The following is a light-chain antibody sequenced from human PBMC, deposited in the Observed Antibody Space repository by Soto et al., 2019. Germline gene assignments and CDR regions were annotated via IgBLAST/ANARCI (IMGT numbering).Light chain of an antibody. J-gene: IGKJ1*01. CDR3: QQYNNWPKWT. Sequence: ILMTQSPATLSVSPGERATLSCRASQSVSSNLAWYQQTPGQPPRLLIYDASTRATGIPARFSGSGSGTEFTLTISSLQSEDLAVYYCQQYNNWPKWTFGQGTKVEIK. CDR2: DAS. V-gene: IGKV3-15*01. CDR1: QSVSSN.